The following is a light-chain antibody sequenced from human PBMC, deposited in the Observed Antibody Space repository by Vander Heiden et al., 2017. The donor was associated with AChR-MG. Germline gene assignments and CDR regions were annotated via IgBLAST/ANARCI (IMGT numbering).Light chain of an antibody. V-gene: IGLV1-44*01. Sequence: QSVLTQPPSASGTPGQRVTISCSGSSSNLGSNTVNWYQQLPGTAPKLLIYSNNQRPSGVPDRFSGSKSGTSASLAISGPQSEDEADYYCAAWDDSLNGWVFGGGTKLTVL. CDR3: AAWDDSLNGWV. J-gene: IGLJ3*02. CDR1: SSNLGSNT. CDR2: SNN.